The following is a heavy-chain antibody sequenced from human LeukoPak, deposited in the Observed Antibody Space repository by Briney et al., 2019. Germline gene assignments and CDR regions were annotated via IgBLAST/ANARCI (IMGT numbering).Heavy chain of an antibody. CDR2: IYYSGST. Sequence: PSETLSLTCTVSGGSISSNSYLWGWLRQPPGKGLEWLGCIYYSGSTYYNPSLKSRVTISVDTSKNQFSLKVSSVTAADTAVYYCARRHYYDSSGYHYYFDYWGQGTLVTVSS. V-gene: IGHV4-39*01. J-gene: IGHJ4*02. D-gene: IGHD3-22*01. CDR3: ARRHYYDSSGYHYYFDY. CDR1: GGSISSNSYL.